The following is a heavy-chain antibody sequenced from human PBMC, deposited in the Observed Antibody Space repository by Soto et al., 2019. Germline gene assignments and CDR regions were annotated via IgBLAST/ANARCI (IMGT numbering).Heavy chain of an antibody. CDR2: IYYNGRT. CDR1: GGSISSDDYY. CDR3: ARDRSSSTDYFDF. V-gene: IGHV4-30-4*01. Sequence: SLTCSVSGGSISSDDYYWSWIRQPPGEGLEWIGYIYYNGRTSSTPSLESRVTISIDMSKNQFSLTLSSVSAADTAVYYCARDRSSSTDYFDFWGPGTLVTVSS. J-gene: IGHJ4*02. D-gene: IGHD2-15*01.